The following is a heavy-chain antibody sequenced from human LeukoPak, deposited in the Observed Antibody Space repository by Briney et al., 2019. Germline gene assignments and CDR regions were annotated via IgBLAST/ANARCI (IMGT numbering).Heavy chain of an antibody. D-gene: IGHD3-10*01. CDR2: INPNSGGT. CDR1: GYTFTDYF. J-gene: IGHJ4*02. Sequence: GASVKVSCKTSGYTFTDYFMHWVRQAPGQGLEWMGWINPNSGGTNYAQKFQGRVTMTRDTSISTAYMELSRLRSDDTAVYYCARDNLAHNYYGSGIYFPPFTYWGQGTLVTVSS. CDR3: ARDNLAHNYYGSGIYFPPFTY. V-gene: IGHV1-2*02.